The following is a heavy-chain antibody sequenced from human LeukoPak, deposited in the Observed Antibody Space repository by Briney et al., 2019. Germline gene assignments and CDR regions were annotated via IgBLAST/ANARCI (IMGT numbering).Heavy chain of an antibody. CDR1: GFTFSSSA. J-gene: IGHJ4*02. V-gene: IGHV3-23*01. Sequence: GGSLRLSCAASGFTFSSSAMSWVRQVPGKGLEWVSGISASGGSTSYADSEKGRFTISRDNSKNTLYLQMNSLRAEDTAVYYCAKDSGWPFDYWGQGTLVTVSS. CDR2: ISASGGST. D-gene: IGHD6-19*01. CDR3: AKDSGWPFDY.